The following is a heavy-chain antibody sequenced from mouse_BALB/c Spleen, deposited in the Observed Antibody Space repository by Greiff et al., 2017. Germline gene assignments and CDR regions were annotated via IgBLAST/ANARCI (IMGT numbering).Heavy chain of an antibody. J-gene: IGHJ3*01. D-gene: IGHD2-1*01. CDR1: GFTFSSYG. CDR3: ARQDGNYLFAY. V-gene: IGHV5-6*01. Sequence: EVMLVESGGDLVKPGGSLKLSCAASGFTFSSYGMSWVRQTPDKRLERVATISSGGSYTYYPDSVKGRFTISRDNAKNTLYLQMSSLKSEDTAMYYCARQDGNYLFAYWGQGTLVTVSA. CDR2: ISSGGSYT.